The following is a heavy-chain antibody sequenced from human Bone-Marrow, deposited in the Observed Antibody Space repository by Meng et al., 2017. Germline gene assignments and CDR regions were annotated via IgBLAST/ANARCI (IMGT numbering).Heavy chain of an antibody. Sequence: SETLSLTCTVSGGSISSSSYYWGWIRQPPGKGLEWIGSIYYSGSTYYNPSLKSRVTISVDTSKNQFSLNLNSVTAADTAVYYCARILLLDTRPTLFEYWGRGTLVTVSS. CDR1: GGSISSSSYY. V-gene: IGHV4-39*07. CDR3: ARILLLDTRPTLFEY. J-gene: IGHJ4*02. D-gene: IGHD5-18*01. CDR2: IYYSGST.